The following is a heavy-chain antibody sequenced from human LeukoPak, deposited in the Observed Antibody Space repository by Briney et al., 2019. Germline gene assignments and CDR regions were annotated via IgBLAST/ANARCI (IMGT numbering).Heavy chain of an antibody. CDR1: GSTFSSYD. J-gene: IGHJ6*02. Sequence: GGSLRLSCSASGSTFSSYDMHWVRQAPGKGLEYVSVINDNGGSTYYADSVTGRFNISRDNSRDTLSLQMSSLGAEGTAVYYCVKTISGSYYYYGMDVWGQGTTDSVSS. CDR3: VKTISGSYYYYGMDV. CDR2: INDNGGST. V-gene: IGHV3-64D*06. D-gene: IGHD3-10*01.